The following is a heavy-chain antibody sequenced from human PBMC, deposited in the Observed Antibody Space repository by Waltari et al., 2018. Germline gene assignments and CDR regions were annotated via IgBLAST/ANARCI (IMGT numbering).Heavy chain of an antibody. CDR1: GFSFGDYD. CDR3: AKDSLGIPFYYVDV. Sequence: DVQLVESGGSVVRPGGSLRLSCAASGFSFGDYDMSWVRQAPGKGLEWVSGINWNGGSTSYAESVKGRFTISRDNAKNSLYLQMNSLRDEDTALYYCAKDSLGIPFYYVDVWGKGTTVTVS. V-gene: IGHV3-20*04. CDR2: INWNGGST. J-gene: IGHJ6*03.